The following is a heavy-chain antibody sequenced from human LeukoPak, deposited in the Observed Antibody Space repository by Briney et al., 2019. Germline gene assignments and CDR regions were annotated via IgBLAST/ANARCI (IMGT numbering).Heavy chain of an antibody. Sequence: GGSLGLSCATSGFTFNKYWMSWVRQAPGKGLEWVANIDKDGSEIHYVDSVKGRFIISRDNAKTSLYLQMSSLRAEDTAVYYCARPPYGAAGYWGQGTLVTVSS. CDR2: IDKDGSEI. V-gene: IGHV3-7*01. CDR1: GFTFNKYW. CDR3: ARPPYGAAGY. J-gene: IGHJ4*02. D-gene: IGHD4/OR15-4a*01.